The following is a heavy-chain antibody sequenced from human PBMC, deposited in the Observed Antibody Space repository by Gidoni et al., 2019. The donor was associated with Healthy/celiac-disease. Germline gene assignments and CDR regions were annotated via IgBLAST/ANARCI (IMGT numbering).Heavy chain of an antibody. D-gene: IGHD4-17*01. CDR3: AKALDDYGGIFDY. J-gene: IGHJ4*02. CDR2: ISGSGGST. CDR1: GFTFSSYA. Sequence: EVQLLESGGGLVQPGGSLRLSCAASGFTFSSYAMSWVRQAPGKGLEWVSAISGSGGSTYYADSVKGRFTISRDNSKNTLYLQMNSLRAEDTAVYYYAKALDDYGGIFDYWGQGTLVTVSS. V-gene: IGHV3-23*01.